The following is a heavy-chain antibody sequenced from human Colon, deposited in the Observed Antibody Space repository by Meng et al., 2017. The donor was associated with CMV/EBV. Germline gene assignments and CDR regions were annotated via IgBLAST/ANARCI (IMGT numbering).Heavy chain of an antibody. V-gene: IGHV3-30-3*01. CDR1: TFSNHA. J-gene: IGHJ4*02. Sequence: TFSNHAMYWVRQAPGKGLEWVASLSYDGINKHHADSVKGRFTISRDKSKRILYLEMNSLRGEDTAVYYCARNRFLLLFDDYNGVPDHWGQGTLVTVSS. CDR3: ARNRFLLLFDDYNGVPDH. CDR2: LSYDGINK. D-gene: IGHD5-24*01.